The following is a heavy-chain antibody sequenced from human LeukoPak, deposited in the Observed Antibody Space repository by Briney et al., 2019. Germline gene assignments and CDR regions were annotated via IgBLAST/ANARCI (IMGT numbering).Heavy chain of an antibody. CDR1: GGSISNYY. CDR2: IYSSGTT. CDR3: AREGHGDYGKLDY. J-gene: IGHJ4*02. V-gene: IGHV4-4*07. Sequence: SEALSLTCNVSGGSISNYYWTWIRRPAGKGRKWIGRIYSSGTTTYNPSLKSRVAMSVDTSRNQFSLKLNSVTAADTAVYYCAREGHGDYGKLDYWGQGTLVTVSS. D-gene: IGHD4-17*01.